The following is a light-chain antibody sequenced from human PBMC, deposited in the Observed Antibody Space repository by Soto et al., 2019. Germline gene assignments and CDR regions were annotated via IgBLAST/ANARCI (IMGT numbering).Light chain of an antibody. J-gene: IGKJ3*01. CDR2: GAF. CDR1: QSITSNN. V-gene: IGKV3-20*01. CDR3: QQYGSSPFS. Sequence: EIVLTQSPGTLSLSPGERATLSCRPSQSITSNNLAWYQHKPGQPPRLLMYGAFHRASGIPARFSGSGSGTDFTLTITRLEPEDFAVYYCQQYGSSPFSFGPGTKVDIK.